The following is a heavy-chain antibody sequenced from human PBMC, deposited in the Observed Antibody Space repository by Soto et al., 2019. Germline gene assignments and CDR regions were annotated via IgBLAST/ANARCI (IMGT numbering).Heavy chain of an antibody. CDR2: INHSGSS. Sequence: PSETLSLTCAVSGGSFSGYYWSWIRQFPGKGLEWIGKINHSGSSNYNPSLKSRVTVSVDTSKNQLFLKLTSVTAADTAVYYCARGPVRINFVYYKGMDVWGQGTTVTVSS. J-gene: IGHJ6*02. V-gene: IGHV4-34*01. CDR3: ARGPVRINFVYYKGMDV. CDR1: GGSFSGYY.